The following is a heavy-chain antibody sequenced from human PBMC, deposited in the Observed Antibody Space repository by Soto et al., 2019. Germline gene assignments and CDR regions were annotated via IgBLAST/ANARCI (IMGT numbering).Heavy chain of an antibody. CDR1: GGTFSSYP. D-gene: IGHD1-26*01. J-gene: IGHJ6*02. V-gene: IGHV1-69*01. CDR3: ARVGHITNYGMAV. Sequence: QVQLVQSGAEVKKPGSSVKVSCEASGGTFSSYPINWVRQAPGQGLEWMGGIIPFFGTSNYAQKFQGRVTITEDDSTSTAYMELRSLSSEDTAVYYCARVGHITNYGMAVWGQGTTVTVSS. CDR2: IIPFFGTS.